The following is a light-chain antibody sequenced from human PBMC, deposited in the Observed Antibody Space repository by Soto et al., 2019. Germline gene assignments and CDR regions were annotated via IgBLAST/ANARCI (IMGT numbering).Light chain of an antibody. J-gene: IGKJ1*01. V-gene: IGKV1-5*03. CDR2: KAS. Sequence: DIQMTQSPSTLSASVGDRVTITCRASQSIRSWLAWYQQKPGKAPKLLIYKASSLESGVPSRFSGSGSGTAFTDNISSLQPDDFATYYCQQYNSSPWTFGQGTKVEIK. CDR1: QSIRSW. CDR3: QQYNSSPWT.